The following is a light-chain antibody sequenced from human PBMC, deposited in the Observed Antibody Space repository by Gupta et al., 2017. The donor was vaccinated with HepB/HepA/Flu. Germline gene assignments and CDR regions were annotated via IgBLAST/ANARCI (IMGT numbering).Light chain of an antibody. V-gene: IGKV3-20*01. Sequence: EIVLTQSPGTLSLSPGERATLSCRASQSFSRTFLAWYQQKAGQAPRLLIYGTSSRATGIPDRFSGSGSGTEFTLTISRLEPEDFAVYYCQQYCGSPLTFGGGTKVEIK. CDR1: QSFSRTF. CDR2: GTS. J-gene: IGKJ4*01. CDR3: QQYCGSPLT.